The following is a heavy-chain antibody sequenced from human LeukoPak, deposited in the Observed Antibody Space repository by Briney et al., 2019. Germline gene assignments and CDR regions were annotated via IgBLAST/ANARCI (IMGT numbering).Heavy chain of an antibody. CDR1: GGSISSSSYY. J-gene: IGHJ4*02. CDR3: ARRITMIVVIPEDYFDF. V-gene: IGHV4-39*01. Sequence: KPSETLSLTCTVSGGSISSSSYYWGWICQPPGKGLEWIGRIYYSGSTYYNPSLKSRVTISVDTSKKQFSLKLNAVTAADTAVYYCARRITMIVVIPEDYFDFWGQGTLVTVSS. CDR2: IYYSGST. D-gene: IGHD3-22*01.